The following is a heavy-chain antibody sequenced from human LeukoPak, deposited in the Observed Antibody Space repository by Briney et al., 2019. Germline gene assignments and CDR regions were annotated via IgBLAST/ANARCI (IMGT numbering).Heavy chain of an antibody. V-gene: IGHV5-51*01. D-gene: IGHD3-16*01. CDR3: VRPSRSHGYWKYYFEY. Sequence: GESLKISCKASGYNFSTHWIGWVRQMPGKGLEWMGIIYPGDSDTRYGPSFQGQVSISADKSINTAYLQWSRLRASDTAMFYCVRPSRSHGYWKYYFEYWGQGTLVTVSS. CDR2: IYPGDSDT. CDR1: GYNFSTHW. J-gene: IGHJ4*02.